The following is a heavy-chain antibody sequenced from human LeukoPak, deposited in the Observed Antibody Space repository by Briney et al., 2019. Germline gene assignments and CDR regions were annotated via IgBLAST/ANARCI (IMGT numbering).Heavy chain of an antibody. V-gene: IGHV5-10-1*01. CDR3: ARGGWLDDY. J-gene: IGHJ4*02. CDR1: GYSFTSYW. CDR2: IDPSDSYT. Sequence: GESLKISCKGSGYSFTSYWITWVRQMPGKGLEWMGKIDPSDSYTDYSPSFQGHVTFSVDKSIATAYLQWTTLMASDTAMYYCARGGWLDDYWGQGTLVTVSS. D-gene: IGHD6-19*01.